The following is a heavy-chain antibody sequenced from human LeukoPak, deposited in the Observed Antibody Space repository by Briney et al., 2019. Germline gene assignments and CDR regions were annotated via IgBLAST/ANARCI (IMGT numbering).Heavy chain of an antibody. CDR3: ASSSGPAYYYYGMDV. CDR1: GYTFTSYG. J-gene: IGHJ6*02. Sequence: ASVKVSCKASGYTFTSYGISWVRQAPGQGLEWMGWISAYNGNTNYAQKFQGRVTITADESTSTAYMELSSLRSEDTAVYYCASSSGPAYYYYGMDVWGQGTTVTVSS. D-gene: IGHD3-22*01. V-gene: IGHV1-18*01. CDR2: ISAYNGNT.